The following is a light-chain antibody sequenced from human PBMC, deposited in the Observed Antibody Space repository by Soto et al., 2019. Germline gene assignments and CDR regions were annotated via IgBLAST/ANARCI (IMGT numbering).Light chain of an antibody. J-gene: IGKJ1*01. CDR1: RSLSRRS. CDR3: QQYGSSPST. CDR2: GAS. Sequence: IGFTHTPGTLSFSPGDRATLSCRASRSLSRRSLDWYQQKPGRAPRLLMYGASSRGTGIPDRFSVSGSGTDFTLTISGLEPEDFGVYYCQQYGSSPSTFGRGTKVDIK. V-gene: IGKV3-20*01.